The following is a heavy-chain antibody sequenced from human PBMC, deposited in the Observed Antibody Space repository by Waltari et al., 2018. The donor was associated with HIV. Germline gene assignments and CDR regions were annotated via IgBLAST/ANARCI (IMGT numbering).Heavy chain of an antibody. Sequence: EVQLVQSGAEVKKPGESLKISCKGSGYSFTSYWIAWVRLMPGKGPEWMGVIYPVDSDTRYSPSFQGQVTISADKSINTAYLQWSSLKVSDTAMYYCARRKSYWDDSSGFGPDGMDVWGQGTTVTVSS. D-gene: IGHD3-22*01. CDR2: IYPVDSDT. V-gene: IGHV5-51*01. CDR3: ARRKSYWDDSSGFGPDGMDV. J-gene: IGHJ6*02. CDR1: GYSFTSYW.